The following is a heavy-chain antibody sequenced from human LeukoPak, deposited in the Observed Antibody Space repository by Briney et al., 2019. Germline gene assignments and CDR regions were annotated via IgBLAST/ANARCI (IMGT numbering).Heavy chain of an antibody. V-gene: IGHV3-7*05. D-gene: IGHD3-10*01. CDR3: ARDGFVWSSGIDYGWFDN. CDR1: GFTFSSYW. CDR2: IKQEGSEK. Sequence: GGSLRLSCAASGFTFSSYWMSWVRQAPGKRLEWVANIKQEGSEKYYVDSVKGRFTISRDNAKNSLYLQMNSLRDEDTAVYYCARDGFVWSSGIDYGWFDNWGPGTLVTVSS. J-gene: IGHJ4*02.